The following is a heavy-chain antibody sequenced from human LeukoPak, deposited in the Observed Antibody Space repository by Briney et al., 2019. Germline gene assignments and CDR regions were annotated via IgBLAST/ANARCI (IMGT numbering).Heavy chain of an antibody. Sequence: GGSLRLSCAASGFTFSSYSMNWVRQAPGKGLEWVSSISCSSNHIYYADSVKGRFTISRDNAKNSLYLQMNSLRAEDTAVYYCARELCFGGRGARTTDFDYWGQGTLVTVSS. CDR2: ISCSSNHI. J-gene: IGHJ4*02. CDR3: ARELCFGGRGARTTDFDY. D-gene: IGHD3-10*01. V-gene: IGHV3-21*01. CDR1: GFTFSSYS.